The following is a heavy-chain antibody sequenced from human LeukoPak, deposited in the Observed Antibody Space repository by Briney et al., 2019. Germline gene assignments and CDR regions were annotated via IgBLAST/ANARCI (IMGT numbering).Heavy chain of an antibody. CDR1: GGSISSGGYS. J-gene: IGHJ4*02. CDR2: IYHSGST. CDR3: AREDGIAAAGISD. V-gene: IGHV4-30-2*01. D-gene: IGHD6-13*01. Sequence: KPSQTLSLTCAVSGGSISSGGYSWSWIRQPPGKGLEWIGYIYHSGSTYYNPSLKSRVTISVDRSKNQFSLKLSSVTAADTAVYYCAREDGIAAAGISDWGQGTLVTVSS.